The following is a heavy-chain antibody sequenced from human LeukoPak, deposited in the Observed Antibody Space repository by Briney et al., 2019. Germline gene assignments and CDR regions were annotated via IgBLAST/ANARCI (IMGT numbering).Heavy chain of an antibody. J-gene: IGHJ4*02. D-gene: IGHD6-19*01. V-gene: IGHV3-23*01. CDR1: GFTFSSYA. CDR3: AKDRGSSGWHLVGLDDY. Sequence: GGSLRLSCAASGFTFSSYAMSWVRQAPGKGLEWVSAISGSGGSTYYADSVKGRFTISRDNSKNTLYLQMNSLRAEDTAVYYCAKDRGSSGWHLVGLDDYWGQGTLVTVSS. CDR2: ISGSGGST.